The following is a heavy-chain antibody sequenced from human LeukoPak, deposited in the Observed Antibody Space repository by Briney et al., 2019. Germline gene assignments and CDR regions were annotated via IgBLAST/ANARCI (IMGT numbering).Heavy chain of an antibody. J-gene: IGHJ4*02. Sequence: GGSLRLSCAASGFTFSSYSMNWVRQAPGKGLEWVSSISSSSYIYYADSVKGRFTISRDNAKNSLYLQMNSLRAEDTAVHYCAREQGRGYSGYDYWGQGTLVTVSS. CDR1: GFTFSSYS. D-gene: IGHD5-12*01. V-gene: IGHV3-21*01. CDR3: AREQGRGYSGYDY. CDR2: ISSSSYI.